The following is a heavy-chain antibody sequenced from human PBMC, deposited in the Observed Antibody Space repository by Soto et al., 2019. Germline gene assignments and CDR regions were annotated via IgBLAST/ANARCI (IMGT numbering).Heavy chain of an antibody. J-gene: IGHJ6*02. D-gene: IGHD4-17*01. Sequence: SETLSLTCTVSGGSISSGDYYWIWIRHPPGKGLEWIGYIYYSGSTYYNPSLKSRVTISVDTSKNQFSLKLSSVTAADTAVYYCASGSTYDYGDWYYYGMDVWGQGTTVTVSS. CDR1: GGSISSGDYY. CDR2: IYYSGST. V-gene: IGHV4-30-4*01. CDR3: ASGSTYDYGDWYYYGMDV.